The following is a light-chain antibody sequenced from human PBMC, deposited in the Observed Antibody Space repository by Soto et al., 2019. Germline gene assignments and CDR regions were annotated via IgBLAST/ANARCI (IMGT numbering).Light chain of an antibody. V-gene: IGKV1-39*01. J-gene: IGKJ2*01. CDR1: QSISSY. CDR2: AAS. Sequence: DIQMTQSPSSLSASVGDRVTITCRASQSISSYLNWYQQKPGKAPKLLIYAASSLQSGVPSRFSGSGSGTDFTLTISSLQPEDFATYYCQQSYSTSPTFCQGTKLEIK. CDR3: QQSYSTSPT.